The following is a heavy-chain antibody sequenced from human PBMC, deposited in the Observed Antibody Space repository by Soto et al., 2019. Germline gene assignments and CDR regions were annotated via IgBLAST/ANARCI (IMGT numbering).Heavy chain of an antibody. Sequence: QVHLMQSGAEVKKPGSSVKVSCKASGGTFGSDAITWVRQAPGQGLEWVGRMIPIFGTTNYAQNLQGRVTNSADKSTLTSYMELHSLTSDDTALYFCARDRTDSGYYTNWLDPWGQGTQVTVSS. CDR2: MIPIFGTT. D-gene: IGHD3-22*01. CDR1: GGTFGSDA. CDR3: ARDRTDSGYYTNWLDP. J-gene: IGHJ5*02. V-gene: IGHV1-69*06.